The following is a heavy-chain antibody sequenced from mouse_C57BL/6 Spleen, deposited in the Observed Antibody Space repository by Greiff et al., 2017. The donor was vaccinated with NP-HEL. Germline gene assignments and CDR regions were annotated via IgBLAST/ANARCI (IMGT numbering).Heavy chain of an antibody. Sequence: EVKLVESGGGLVKPGGSLKLSCAASGFTFSSYAMSWVRQTPEKRLEWVATISDGGSYTYYPDNVKGRFTISRDNAKNHLYLQMSHLKSEDTAMYYCARDRDYYGSSSYAMDYWGQGTSVTVSS. V-gene: IGHV5-4*01. J-gene: IGHJ4*01. CDR1: GFTFSSYA. D-gene: IGHD1-1*01. CDR3: ARDRDYYGSSSYAMDY. CDR2: ISDGGSYT.